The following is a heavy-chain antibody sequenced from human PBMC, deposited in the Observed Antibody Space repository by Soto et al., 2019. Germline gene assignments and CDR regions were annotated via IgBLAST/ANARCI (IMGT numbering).Heavy chain of an antibody. D-gene: IGHD3-10*01. Sequence: ASVKVSCKASGGTFSSYAISWVRQAPGQGLEWMGWINPNSGGTNYAQKFQGWVTMTRDTSISTAYMELSRLRSDDMAVYFCARQIADASGTYHFANWGQGSLVTVSS. J-gene: IGHJ4*02. CDR2: INPNSGGT. CDR1: GGTFSSYA. CDR3: ARQIADASGTYHFAN. V-gene: IGHV1-2*04.